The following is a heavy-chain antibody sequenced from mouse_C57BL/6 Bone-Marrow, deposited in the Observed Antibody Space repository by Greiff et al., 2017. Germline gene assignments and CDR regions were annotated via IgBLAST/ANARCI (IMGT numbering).Heavy chain of an antibody. V-gene: IGHV5-17*01. CDR2: ISSGSSTI. Sequence: EVKLMESGGGLVKPGGSLKLSCAASGFTFSDYGMHWVRQAPEKGLEWVAYISSGSSTIYYADTVKGRFTISRDNAKNTLFLQMTSLRSEDTAMYYCAKYSNYVSWFACWGQGTLVTVSA. CDR1: GFTFSDYG. J-gene: IGHJ3*01. CDR3: AKYSNYVSWFAC. D-gene: IGHD2-5*01.